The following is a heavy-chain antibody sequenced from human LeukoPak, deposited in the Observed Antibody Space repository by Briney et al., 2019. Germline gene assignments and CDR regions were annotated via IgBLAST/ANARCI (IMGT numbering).Heavy chain of an antibody. Sequence: SQTLSLTCTVSSASISSGNYYWSWIRQPAGKGLEWIGRIYTSGSTNYNPSLKSRVTISLDTSKNQLSLKLSSVTAAETAVYFCAREEVRGVIGGNYMDVWGKGTTVAVSS. J-gene: IGHJ6*03. V-gene: IGHV4-61*02. CDR1: SASISSGNYY. D-gene: IGHD3-10*01. CDR3: AREEVRGVIGGNYMDV. CDR2: IYTSGST.